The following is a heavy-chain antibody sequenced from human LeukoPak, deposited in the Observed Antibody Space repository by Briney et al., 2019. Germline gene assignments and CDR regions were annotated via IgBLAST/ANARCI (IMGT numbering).Heavy chain of an antibody. D-gene: IGHD1-26*01. CDR1: GFTFSSYS. Sequence: GGSLRLSCAASGFTFSSYSINWVRQAPGKGLEWVSYISSSSSTIYYADSVKGRFTISRDNARNSLYLQMNSLRAEDTAVYYCAVRGIVGATPQDYWGQGTLVTVSS. CDR3: AVRGIVGATPQDY. J-gene: IGHJ4*02. V-gene: IGHV3-48*01. CDR2: ISSSSSTI.